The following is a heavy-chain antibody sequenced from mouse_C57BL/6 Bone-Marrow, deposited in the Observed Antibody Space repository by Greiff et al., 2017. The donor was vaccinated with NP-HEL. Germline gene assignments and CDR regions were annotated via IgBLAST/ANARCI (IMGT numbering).Heavy chain of an antibody. D-gene: IGHD1-1*01. CDR1: GYTFTSYW. V-gene: IGHV1-69*01. J-gene: IGHJ2*01. Sequence: QVQLQQPGAELVMPGASVKLSCKASGYTFTSYWMHWVKQRPGQGLEWIGEIDPSDSYPNYNQKFKGKSTLTVDKSSSTAYMQLSSLTSEDSAVYDCARDYGSSYDYFDYWGQGTTLTVAS. CDR2: IDPSDSYP. CDR3: ARDYGSSYDYFDY.